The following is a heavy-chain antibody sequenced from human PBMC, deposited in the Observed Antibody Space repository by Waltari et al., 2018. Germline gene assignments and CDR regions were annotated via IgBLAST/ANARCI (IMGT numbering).Heavy chain of an antibody. CDR1: GCSISSSHL. CDR2: IYHSGST. D-gene: IGHD2-15*01. V-gene: IGHV4-4*02. CDR3: ARLGYCSGGSCYRDY. J-gene: IGHJ4*02. Sequence: QVQLQESGPGLVKPSGTLSLTCAVSGCSISSSHLWSLVRPPPGKGLEWIGEIYHSGSTNYNPSLKSRVTISVDKSKNQFSLKLSSVTAADTAVYYCARLGYCSGGSCYRDYWGQGTLVTVSS.